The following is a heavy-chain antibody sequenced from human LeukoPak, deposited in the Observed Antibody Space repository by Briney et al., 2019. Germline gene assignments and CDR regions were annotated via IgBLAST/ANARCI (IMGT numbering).Heavy chain of an antibody. Sequence: PSETPSLTCTVSGGSISSYAWSWIRQPPGKGLEWIGSIYYSGSTNYNPSLKSRVTISVDTSKNQFSLKLSSVTAADTAVYYCARGRGGYCSGGSCYAYYYGMDVWGKGTTVTVSS. CDR3: ARGRGGYCSGGSCYAYYYGMDV. CDR1: GGSISSYA. CDR2: IYYSGST. D-gene: IGHD2-15*01. V-gene: IGHV4-59*12. J-gene: IGHJ6*04.